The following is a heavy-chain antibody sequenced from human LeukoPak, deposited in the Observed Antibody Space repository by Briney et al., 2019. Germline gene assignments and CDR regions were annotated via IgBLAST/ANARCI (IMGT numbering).Heavy chain of an antibody. V-gene: IGHV3-21*01. D-gene: IGHD1-26*01. J-gene: IGHJ6*03. CDR2: ITSTSSYI. Sequence: GGSLRLSCAASRFTFSNYNMNWVRQAPGKGLEWVSSITSTSSYIYYADSVKGRFTISRDNAENSLYLQMNSLRAEDTAVCYCARDPYSGSYGDYYYYYMDVWGKGTTVTISS. CDR1: RFTFSNYN. CDR3: ARDPYSGSYGDYYYYYMDV.